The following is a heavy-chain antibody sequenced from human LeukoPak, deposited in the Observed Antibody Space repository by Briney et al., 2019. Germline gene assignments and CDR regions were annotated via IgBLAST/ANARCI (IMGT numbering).Heavy chain of an antibody. Sequence: ASVKVSCKASGYTFTGYYMHWVRQAPGQGLEWMGWINPNSGGTNYAQKFQGRVTMTRDTSISTAYMELSRLRSDDTAVYYCARWKQQLVGDWFDPWGQGTLVTVSS. D-gene: IGHD6-13*01. J-gene: IGHJ5*02. CDR3: ARWKQQLVGDWFDP. CDR1: GYTFTGYY. CDR2: INPNSGGT. V-gene: IGHV1-2*02.